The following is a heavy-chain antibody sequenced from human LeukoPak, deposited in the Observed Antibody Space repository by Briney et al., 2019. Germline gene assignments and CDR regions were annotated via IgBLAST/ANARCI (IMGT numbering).Heavy chain of an antibody. D-gene: IGHD2-21*02. CDR3: ARELVSSIVVVTAMGYFDY. CDR1: GFTFSSYS. V-gene: IGHV3-21*01. J-gene: IGHJ4*02. CDR2: ISSSSSYI. Sequence: GGSLRLSCAASGFTFSSYSTNWVRQAPGKGLEWVSSISSSSSYIYYADSVKGRFTISRDNAKNSLYLQMNSLRAEDTAVYYCARELVSSIVVVTAMGYFDYWGQGTLVTVSS.